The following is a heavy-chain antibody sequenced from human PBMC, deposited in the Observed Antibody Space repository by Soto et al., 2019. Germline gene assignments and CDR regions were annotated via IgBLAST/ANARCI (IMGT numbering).Heavy chain of an antibody. CDR3: ARETKRMAFDI. V-gene: IGHV4-30-4*01. CDR2: IYYSGST. CDR1: GGSISSGDYY. J-gene: IGHJ3*02. Sequence: QVQLQESGPGLVKPSQTLSLTCTVSGGSISSGDYYWSWIRQPPGKGLEWIGYIYYSGSTYYNPSLKSRVTVSVDTSKNQFALKLSPVTAADTAVYYCARETKRMAFDIWGQGTMVTVSS. D-gene: IGHD2-8*01.